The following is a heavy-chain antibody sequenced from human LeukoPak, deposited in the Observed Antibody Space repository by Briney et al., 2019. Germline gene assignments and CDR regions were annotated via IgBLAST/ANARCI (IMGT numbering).Heavy chain of an antibody. V-gene: IGHV4-39*01. CDR2: IYYSGTT. CDR3: ARRGSGSRGDFDY. J-gene: IGHJ4*02. D-gene: IGHD2-15*01. Sequence: PSETLPLTCTVSGGSISASSYYWGWIRQPPGKGLEWIATIYYSGTTYYNPSLKSRVTISVDTSKNQFSLNLSSVTAADTAVYYWARRGSGSRGDFDYGGQGTLVTVSS. CDR1: GGSISASSYY.